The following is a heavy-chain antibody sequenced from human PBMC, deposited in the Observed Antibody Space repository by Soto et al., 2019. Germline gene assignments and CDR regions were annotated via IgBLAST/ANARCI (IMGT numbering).Heavy chain of an antibody. Sequence: ASVKVSCKASGYTFTSYGISWVRQAPGQGLEWMRWISAYNGNTNYAQKLQGRVTMTTDTSTSTAYMELRSLRSEDTAVYYCASKGLEGSFCLDPWGQGTLVTVSS. CDR2: ISAYNGNT. V-gene: IGHV1-18*01. J-gene: IGHJ5*02. CDR1: GYTFTSYG. D-gene: IGHD3-3*01. CDR3: ASKGLEGSFCLDP.